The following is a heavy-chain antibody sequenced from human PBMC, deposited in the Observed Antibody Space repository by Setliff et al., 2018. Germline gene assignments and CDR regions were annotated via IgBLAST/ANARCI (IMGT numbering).Heavy chain of an antibody. J-gene: IGHJ5*02. CDR1: GGSFSGYY. CDR2: INHSGST. V-gene: IGHV4-34*01. CDR3: ARAGSEQLANWFDP. Sequence: SETLSLTCAVYGGSFSGYYWSWIRQPPGKGLEWIGEINHSGSTNYNPSLKSRVTISVDTSKNQFSLKLSSVTAADTAVYYCARAGSEQLANWFDPWGQGTLVT. D-gene: IGHD6-6*01.